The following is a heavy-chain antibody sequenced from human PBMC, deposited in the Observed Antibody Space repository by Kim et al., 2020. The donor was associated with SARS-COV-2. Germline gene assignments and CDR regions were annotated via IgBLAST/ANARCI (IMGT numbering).Heavy chain of an antibody. Sequence: SETLSLTCNVSGGSFNNYAWSWIRQPAGKGLDWVGRIYPSGITHYNPSLRSRVTVSVDTSKKQVSLELRSVTAADTAVYFCARGSGWYDHWGQGTLVAVSS. CDR1: GGSFNNYA. J-gene: IGHJ5*02. CDR2: IYPSGIT. CDR3: ARGSGWYDH. V-gene: IGHV4-4*07. D-gene: IGHD6-19*01.